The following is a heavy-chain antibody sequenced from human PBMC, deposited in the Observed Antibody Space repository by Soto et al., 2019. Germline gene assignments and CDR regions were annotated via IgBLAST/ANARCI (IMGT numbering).Heavy chain of an antibody. CDR3: AAERWDVVPAAIDWFDP. V-gene: IGHV3-33*01. CDR1: GFSFSSYG. CDR2: IWYDGSNK. Sequence: LRLSCAASGFSFSSYGMHWVRQAPGKGLEWVAVIWYDGSNKYYADSVKGRFTISRDNSKNTLYLLMNSLRAEDTAVYYCAAERWDVVPAAIDWFDPWGQGTLVTVSS. J-gene: IGHJ5*02. D-gene: IGHD2-2*01.